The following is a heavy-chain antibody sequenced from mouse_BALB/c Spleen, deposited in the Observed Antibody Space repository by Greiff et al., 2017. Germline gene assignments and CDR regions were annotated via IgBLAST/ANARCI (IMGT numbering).Heavy chain of an antibody. D-gene: IGHD2-5*01. V-gene: IGHV5-4*02. CDR1: GFTFSDYY. CDR2: VSDGGSYT. Sequence: EVQLVESGGGLVKPGGSLKLSCAASGFTFSDYYMYWVRQTPEKRLEWVATVSDGGSYTYYPDSVKGRFTISRDNAKNNLYLQMSSLKSEDTAMYYCARGDSTGYYAMDYWGQGTSVTVSS. CDR3: ARGDSTGYYAMDY. J-gene: IGHJ4*01.